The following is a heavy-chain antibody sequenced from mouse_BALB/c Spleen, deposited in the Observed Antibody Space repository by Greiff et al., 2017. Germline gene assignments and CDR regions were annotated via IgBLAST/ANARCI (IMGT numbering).Heavy chain of an antibody. CDR3: ARYDGSYAMDY. CDR2: ISSGGSYT. Sequence: EVKLVESGGDLVKPGGSLKLSCAASGFTFSSYGMSWVRQTPDKRLEWVATISSGGSYTYYPDSVKGRFTISRDNAKNTLYLQMSSLKSEDTAMYYCARYDGSYAMDYWGQGTSVTVSS. D-gene: IGHD2-3*01. CDR1: GFTFSSYG. J-gene: IGHJ4*01. V-gene: IGHV5-6*02.